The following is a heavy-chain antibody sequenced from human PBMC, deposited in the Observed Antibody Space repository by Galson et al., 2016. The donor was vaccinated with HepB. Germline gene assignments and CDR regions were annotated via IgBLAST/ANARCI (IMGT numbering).Heavy chain of an antibody. CDR3: ARDYISSSRYNYFDY. J-gene: IGHJ4*02. Sequence: SLRLSCAASGFTVSSNYMSWVRQAPGKGLEWVSVIYSGGSTYYADSVKGRFTISRDNSKNTLYLQMNSLRAEDTAVYYCARDYISSSRYNYFDYWGQGTQVTVSS. CDR2: IYSGGST. CDR1: GFTVSSNY. V-gene: IGHV3-53*01. D-gene: IGHD6-6*01.